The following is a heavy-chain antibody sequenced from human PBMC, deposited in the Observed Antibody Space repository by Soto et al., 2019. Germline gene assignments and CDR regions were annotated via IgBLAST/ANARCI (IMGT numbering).Heavy chain of an antibody. CDR3: AKDGSHNFDY. V-gene: IGHV3-30*18. D-gene: IGHD2-15*01. Sequence: QVQLVESGGGVVQPGRSLRLSCAASGFTFSHYAMHWVRQAPGKGLEWVALMSYDGSNEYYADSVKGRFTISRDNSKNTLYLHMNSLRAEDTAVYYCAKDGSHNFDYWCPGTLVTVSS. J-gene: IGHJ4*02. CDR1: GFTFSHYA. CDR2: MSYDGSNE.